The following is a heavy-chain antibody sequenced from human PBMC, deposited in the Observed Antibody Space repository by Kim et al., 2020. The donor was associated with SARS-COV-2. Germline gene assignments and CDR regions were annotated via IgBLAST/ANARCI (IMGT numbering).Heavy chain of an antibody. CDR1: GFTFSSQT. CDR2: ISPDGRDG. D-gene: IGHD5-12*01. CDR3: ARDGDTRKWPLDH. V-gene: IGHV3-30*04. Sequence: GGSLRLSCAASGFTFSSQTMHWVRQAPGKGLEWVARISPDGRDGQYADSVKGRFTISRDNSKNTLFLEVNSLTFEDTAVYYCARDGDTRKWPLDHWGQGTLVTVSS. J-gene: IGHJ4*02.